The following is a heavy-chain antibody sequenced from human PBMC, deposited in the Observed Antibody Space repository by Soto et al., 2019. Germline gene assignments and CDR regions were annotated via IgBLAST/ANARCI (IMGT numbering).Heavy chain of an antibody. D-gene: IGHD1-1*01. Sequence: LSLTCTVSGGSFSGYFWTWIRQPPGKGLEWLAEINHSGITNYNPSVESRVSMSVDTSKNQFSLRLYSVTAADTAVYYCVRGPYNYNSRYFDYWGQGTLVTVSS. CDR1: GGSFSGYF. V-gene: IGHV4-34*01. CDR2: INHSGIT. CDR3: VRGPYNYNSRYFDY. J-gene: IGHJ4*02.